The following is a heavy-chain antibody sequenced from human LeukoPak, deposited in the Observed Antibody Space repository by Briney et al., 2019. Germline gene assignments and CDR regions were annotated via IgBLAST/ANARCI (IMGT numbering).Heavy chain of an antibody. Sequence: PGGSLRLSCAASGFTFSSYAMSWVRPAPGKGLEWVSAISGSGGSTYYADSVKGRFTISRDNSKNTLYLQMNSLRAEDTAVYYCAKSGSGWYFGYFDYWGQGTLVTVSS. J-gene: IGHJ4*02. CDR1: GFTFSSYA. D-gene: IGHD6-19*01. CDR3: AKSGSGWYFGYFDY. V-gene: IGHV3-23*01. CDR2: ISGSGGST.